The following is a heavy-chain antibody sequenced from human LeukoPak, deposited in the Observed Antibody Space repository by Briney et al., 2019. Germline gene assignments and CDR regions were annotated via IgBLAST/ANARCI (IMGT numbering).Heavy chain of an antibody. CDR1: GYTFTIYG. J-gene: IGHJ4*02. D-gene: IGHD6-19*01. V-gene: IGHV1-18*01. CDR3: ARASSGWLLIDY. Sequence: ASVKVSFKASGYTFTIYGISWVRQAPGQGLGWMGWISAYNGNTNYAQKLQGRVTMTTDTSTSTAYMELRSLRSGDTAVYYCARASSGWLLIDYWGQGTLVTVSS. CDR2: ISAYNGNT.